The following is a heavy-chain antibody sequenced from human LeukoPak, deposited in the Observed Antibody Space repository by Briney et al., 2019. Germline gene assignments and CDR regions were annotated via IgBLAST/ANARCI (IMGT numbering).Heavy chain of an antibody. J-gene: IGHJ4*02. Sequence: GGSLRLSCAASGFTFSSYEMNWVRQAPGKGLEWVSYISSSGSTIYYADSVKGRFTISRDNAKNSLYLQMNSLRAEDTAVYYCARDQNNWNEKDYWGQGTLVTVSS. CDR3: ARDQNNWNEKDY. CDR1: GFTFSSYE. CDR2: ISSSGSTI. V-gene: IGHV3-48*03. D-gene: IGHD1-1*01.